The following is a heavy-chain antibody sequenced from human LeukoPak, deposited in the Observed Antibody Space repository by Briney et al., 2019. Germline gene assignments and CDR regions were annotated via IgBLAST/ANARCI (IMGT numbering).Heavy chain of an antibody. J-gene: IGHJ4*02. V-gene: IGHV4-4*08. CDR3: ARVLRGYSYGVFDC. D-gene: IGHD5-18*01. CDR2: IWNSGIT. Sequence: SETLSLTCTLSTGSISSYYWSWIRQPPGKGLEWIGFIWNSGITNYNPSLRTRVTISADTSKSQFSLKLGSVTAADTAVYYCARVLRGYSYGVFDCWGQGTLVTVSS. CDR1: TGSISSYY.